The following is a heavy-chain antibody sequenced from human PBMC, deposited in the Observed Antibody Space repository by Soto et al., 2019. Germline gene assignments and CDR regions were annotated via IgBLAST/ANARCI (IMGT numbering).Heavy chain of an antibody. Sequence: EVQLVKSGGGLVQPGDSLRLSCAASGFTFTSYSMHWVRQAPGKGLVWVSRINPDGSSISYADSVKGRFTISRDNAKNTLYLQMSSLRAEDTAVYYCARVLRRYYYMDVWGKGTTVTVSS. J-gene: IGHJ6*03. V-gene: IGHV3-74*01. CDR1: GFTFTSYS. CDR3: ARVLRRYYYMDV. CDR2: INPDGSSI.